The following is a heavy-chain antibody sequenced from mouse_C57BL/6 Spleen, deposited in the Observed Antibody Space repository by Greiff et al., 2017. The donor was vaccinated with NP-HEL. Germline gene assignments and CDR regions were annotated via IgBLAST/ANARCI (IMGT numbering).Heavy chain of an antibody. J-gene: IGHJ2*01. CDR2: ISSGGSYT. CDR1: GFTFSSYG. D-gene: IGHD2-4*01. Sequence: EVKLMESGGDLVKPGGSLKLSCAASGFTFSSYGMSWVRQTPDKRLEWVATISSGGSYTYYPDSVKGRFTISRDNAKNTLYLQMSSLKSEDTAMYYCAREGVYYDYDAFFDYWGQGTTLTVSS. CDR3: AREGVYYDYDAFFDY. V-gene: IGHV5-6*01.